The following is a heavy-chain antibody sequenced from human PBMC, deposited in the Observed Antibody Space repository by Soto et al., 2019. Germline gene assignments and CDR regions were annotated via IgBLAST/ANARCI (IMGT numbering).Heavy chain of an antibody. Sequence: ASVKVSCKASGYTFTSYGIHWVRQAPGQRLEWTGWINASNGNTKYSEKFQGRVTMTRDTSASTAYLELSSLRSEDTAVYYCARYPYDSSAYYRHYYYGMDVWGQGTTVTVSS. CDR1: GYTFTSYG. D-gene: IGHD3-22*01. CDR2: INASNGNT. CDR3: ARYPYDSSAYYRHYYYGMDV. J-gene: IGHJ6*02. V-gene: IGHV1-3*01.